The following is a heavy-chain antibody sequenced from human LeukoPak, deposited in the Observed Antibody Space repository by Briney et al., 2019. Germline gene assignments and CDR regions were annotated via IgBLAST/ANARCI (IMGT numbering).Heavy chain of an antibody. D-gene: IGHD3-10*01. CDR2: IYYSGST. V-gene: IGHV4-61*01. J-gene: IGHJ4*02. CDR1: GDSVRSDSHY. CDR3: TRDLPRGFGEL. Sequence: SAALSLPCTVSGDSVRSDSHYWSWLRPPPGKGLELIGYIYYSGSTNYNPSLKSRVTISIDTSKNQFSLKLSSVTAADTAVYYCTRDLPRGFGELWSQGTLVTVSS.